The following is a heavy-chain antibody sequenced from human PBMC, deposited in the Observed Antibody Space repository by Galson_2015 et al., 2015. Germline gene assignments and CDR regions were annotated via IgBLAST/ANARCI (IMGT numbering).Heavy chain of an antibody. J-gene: IGHJ4*01. CDR1: GITVSTNY. Sequence: SLRLSCAASGITVSTNYMSWVRQAPGKGLQWVSVIYSSGTTYYADSVKGRFTISRDNSKNTLYLQMNSLRAQDTAVYYCARGGGRGYSFDHWGQGTLATVSS. V-gene: IGHV3-66*01. D-gene: IGHD5-18*01. CDR3: ARGGGRGYSFDH. CDR2: IYSSGTT.